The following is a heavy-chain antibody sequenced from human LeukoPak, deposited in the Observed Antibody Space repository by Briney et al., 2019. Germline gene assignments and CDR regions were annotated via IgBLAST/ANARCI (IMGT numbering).Heavy chain of an antibody. V-gene: IGHV3-23*01. CDR2: ISGSGGST. CDR3: AKDQSIGYEIDY. J-gene: IGHJ4*02. D-gene: IGHD5-18*01. CDR1: GFTFSSYA. Sequence: RGSLRLSCAASGFTFSSYAMSWVRQAPGKGLEWVSAISGSGGSTYYADSVKGRFTISGDNSKNTLYLQMNSLRAEDTAVYYCAKDQSIGYEIDYWGQGTLVTVSS.